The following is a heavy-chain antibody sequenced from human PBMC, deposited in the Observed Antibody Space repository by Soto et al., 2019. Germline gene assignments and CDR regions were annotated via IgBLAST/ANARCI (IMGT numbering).Heavy chain of an antibody. Sequence: SETLSLTCAVYGGSFSGYYWGWVRQPPGKGLEWIGEISHSGSSKYHPSFKSRVTISVDTSNNQFSLRVNSVTPADTAVYYCARGEITLLGGMDVWGQGTTVTVSS. CDR3: ARGEITLLGGMDV. CDR1: GGSFSGYY. CDR2: ISHSGSS. V-gene: IGHV4-34*01. D-gene: IGHD3-10*01. J-gene: IGHJ6*02.